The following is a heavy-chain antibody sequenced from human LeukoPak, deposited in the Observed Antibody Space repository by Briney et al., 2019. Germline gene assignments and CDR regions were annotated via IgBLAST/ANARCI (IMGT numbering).Heavy chain of an antibody. CDR1: GGSISSGDYY. CDR2: IYYSGST. V-gene: IGHV4-30-4*08. D-gene: IGHD4-17*01. J-gene: IGHJ4*02. Sequence: PSETLSLTCTVSGGSISSGDYYWSWIRQPPGKGLEWIGYIYYSGSTYYNPSLKSRVTISVDTSKNQFSLKLSSVTAADTAVYYCASQTPYTVTTSPFDYWGQGTLVTVSS. CDR3: ASQTPYTVTTSPFDY.